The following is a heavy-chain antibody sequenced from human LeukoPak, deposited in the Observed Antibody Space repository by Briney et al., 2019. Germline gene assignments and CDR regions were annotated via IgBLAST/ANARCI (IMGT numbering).Heavy chain of an antibody. Sequence: SVKVSCKASGGTFSSYAISWVRQAPGQGLEWMGGIIPIFGTANYAQKFQGRVTITADESTSTAYMELNSLRSEDTAVYYCARDEKNYYDSSGYGMDYWGQGTLVTVSS. D-gene: IGHD3-22*01. V-gene: IGHV1-69*13. CDR2: IIPIFGTA. CDR3: ARDEKNYYDSSGYGMDY. J-gene: IGHJ4*02. CDR1: GGTFSSYA.